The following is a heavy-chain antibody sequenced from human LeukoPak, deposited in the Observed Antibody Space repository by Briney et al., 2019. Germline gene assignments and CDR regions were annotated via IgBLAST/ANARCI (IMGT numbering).Heavy chain of an antibody. CDR1: GGSISSYY. CDR2: IYTSGST. J-gene: IGHJ4*02. V-gene: IGHV4-4*07. D-gene: IGHD3-3*01. Sequence: SETLSLTCTVSGGSISSYYWSWIRPPAGKGLEWIGRIYTSGSTNYNPSLKSRVTISVDKSKNQFSLKLSSVTAADTAVYYCAGTIFGVARGEVDYWGQGTLVTVSS. CDR3: AGTIFGVARGEVDY.